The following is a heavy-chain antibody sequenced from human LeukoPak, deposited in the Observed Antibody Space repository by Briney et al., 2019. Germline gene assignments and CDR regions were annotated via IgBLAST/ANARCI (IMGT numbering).Heavy chain of an antibody. V-gene: IGHV4-39*07. D-gene: IGHD5-24*01. Sequence: PSETLSLTCTVSGGSISSSSYYWGWIRQPPGKGLEWIGSIYYSGSTYYNPSLKSRVTISVDTSKNQFSLKLSSVTAADTAVYNCARSNFNWFDPWGQGTLVTVSS. CDR1: GGSISSSSYY. CDR2: IYYSGST. CDR3: ARSNFNWFDP. J-gene: IGHJ5*02.